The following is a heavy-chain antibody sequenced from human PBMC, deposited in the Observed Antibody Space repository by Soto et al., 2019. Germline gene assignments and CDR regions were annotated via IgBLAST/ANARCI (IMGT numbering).Heavy chain of an antibody. Sequence: SVKVSCKASGGTFSSYAISWVRQAPGQGLEWMGGIIPIFGTANYAQKFQGRVTITADESTSTAYMELSSLRSEDTAVYYCARTNNWNYGAIDYWGQGTLVTVSS. CDR1: GGTFSSYA. CDR2: IIPIFGTA. D-gene: IGHD1-7*01. CDR3: ARTNNWNYGAIDY. J-gene: IGHJ4*02. V-gene: IGHV1-69*13.